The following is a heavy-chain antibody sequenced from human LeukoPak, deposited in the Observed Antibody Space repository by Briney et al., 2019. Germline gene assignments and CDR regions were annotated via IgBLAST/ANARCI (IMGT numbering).Heavy chain of an antibody. Sequence: PSETLSLTCAVYGGSFSGYYWSWIRQPPGKGLEWIGEINHSGSTNYNPSLKSRVTISVDTSKNQFSLKLSSVTAADTAVYYCARSVYYDILTGYYTRKFDYWGQGTLVTVSS. CDR3: ARSVYYDILTGYYTRKFDY. V-gene: IGHV4-34*01. CDR1: GGSFSGYY. J-gene: IGHJ4*02. D-gene: IGHD3-9*01. CDR2: INHSGST.